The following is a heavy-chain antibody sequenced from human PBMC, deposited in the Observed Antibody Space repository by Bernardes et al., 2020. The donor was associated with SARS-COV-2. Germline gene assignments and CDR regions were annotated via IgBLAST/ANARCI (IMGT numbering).Heavy chain of an antibody. J-gene: IGHJ4*02. CDR1: GFSFSDVW. V-gene: IGHV3-15*01. Sequence: GGSLRLSCVASGFSFSDVWMSWVRQAPGKGLDWVGRIKSLSDRGTTDYGTAVKDRFTISRDDSKNMVYLQMDSLRSEDTAVYYCTTAGYSSGWYLENFDYWGQGTSVTVSA. CDR2: IKSLSDRGTT. D-gene: IGHD6-19*01. CDR3: TTAGYSSGWYLENFDY.